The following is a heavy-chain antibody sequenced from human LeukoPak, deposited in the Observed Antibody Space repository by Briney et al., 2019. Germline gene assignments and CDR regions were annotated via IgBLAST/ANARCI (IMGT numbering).Heavy chain of an antibody. CDR2: IYYSGST. J-gene: IGHJ4*02. D-gene: IGHD3-3*01. CDR1: GGSISSYY. Sequence: SETLSLTCTVSGGSISSYYWSWIRQPPGKGLEWIGYIYYSGSTYYNPSLKSRVTISVDTSKNQFSPKLSSVTAADTAVYYCARVPKDFWSGFDYWGQGTLVTVSS. V-gene: IGHV4-59*08. CDR3: ARVPKDFWSGFDY.